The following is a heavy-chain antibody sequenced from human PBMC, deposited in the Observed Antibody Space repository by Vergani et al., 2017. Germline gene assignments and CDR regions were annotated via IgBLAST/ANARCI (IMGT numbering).Heavy chain of an antibody. D-gene: IGHD1-26*01. CDR3: AKGGDSGSYSGHYYYMDV. J-gene: IGHJ6*03. Sequence: EVQLLESGGGLVQPGGSLRLSCAASGCTFSSYAMSWVRQAPGKGLEWVSAISGSGGSTYYADSVKGRCTISRDNSKNTLYLQMNSLRAEDTAVYYCAKGGDSGSYSGHYYYMDVWGKGTTVTVSS. CDR1: GCTFSSYA. CDR2: ISGSGGST. V-gene: IGHV3-23*01.